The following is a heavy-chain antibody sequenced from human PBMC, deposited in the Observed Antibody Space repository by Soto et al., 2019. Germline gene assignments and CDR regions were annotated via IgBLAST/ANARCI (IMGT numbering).Heavy chain of an antibody. CDR3: ARYSSDWFQTEGMDV. CDR2: IDTSGNT. Sequence: SETLSLTCTVSGGSTSTYYWSWIRQPAGKGLEWIGRIDTSGNTNYNPSLKSHVTMSVDTSKKQFSLKLTSVTAADTAVYYCARYSSDWFQTEGMDVWGLGTTVTVSS. V-gene: IGHV4-4*07. D-gene: IGHD6-13*01. CDR1: GGSTSTYY. J-gene: IGHJ6*02.